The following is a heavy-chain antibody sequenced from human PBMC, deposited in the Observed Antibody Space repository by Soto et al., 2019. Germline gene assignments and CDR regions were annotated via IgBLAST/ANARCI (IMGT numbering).Heavy chain of an antibody. CDR1: GFTFSSYT. CDR3: ARDQPYYDSSNYDPPAFDI. CDR2: ISSGSTYT. V-gene: IGHV3-21*01. D-gene: IGHD3-22*01. Sequence: GGSLRLSCVASGFTFSSYTMNWVRQAPGKGLEWVSSISSGSTYTYHADKVKGRFTISRDNANNSLYLEMSSLRVEDTAVYYCARDQPYYDSSNYDPPAFDIWGQGTMVTVSS. J-gene: IGHJ3*02.